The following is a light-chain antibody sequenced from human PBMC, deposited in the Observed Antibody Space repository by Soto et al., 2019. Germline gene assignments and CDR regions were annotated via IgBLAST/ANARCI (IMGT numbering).Light chain of an antibody. CDR2: AAS. J-gene: IGKJ1*01. CDR1: QSISTY. V-gene: IGKV1-39*01. Sequence: MTQSPATLSVSPGDRVTITCRASQSISTYLIWYQQKPGKAPKLLIFAASSLQSGVPSRFSGSRSGPDFTLTISSLQPEDFATYYCQQSYSSPPAFGQGTKVDIK. CDR3: QQSYSSPPA.